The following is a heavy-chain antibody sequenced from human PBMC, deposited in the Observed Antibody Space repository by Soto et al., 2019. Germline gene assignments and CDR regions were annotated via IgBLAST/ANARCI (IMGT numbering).Heavy chain of an antibody. V-gene: IGHV4-30-2*01. Sequence: SETLSLTCDVSGGTISTGGYTWAWIRQPPGKALEWIGHTYHSGNPNYNPSLKSRVTISIDTSNSQFSVKMRSVTAADTAVYYCARGEGLWFGVRYGFGIWGQGKMVTVS. D-gene: IGHD3-10*01. CDR3: ARGEGLWFGVRYGFGI. CDR1: GGTISTGGYT. J-gene: IGHJ3*02. CDR2: TYHSGNP.